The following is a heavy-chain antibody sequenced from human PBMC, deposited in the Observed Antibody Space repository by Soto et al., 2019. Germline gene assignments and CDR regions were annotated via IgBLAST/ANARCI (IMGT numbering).Heavy chain of an antibody. CDR1: GGSISSSH. CDR2: IHYRGST. CDR3: ASSDIVGREVHTWFDP. J-gene: IGHJ5*02. V-gene: IGHV4-59*01. Sequence: SETLSLTCAVSGGSISSSHWNWIRQPLGKSLEWIGYIHYRGSTNYNPSLKSRLTISVDTSNNQIFLKLNSVTAADTAVYYCASSDIVGREVHTWFDPWGQGTLVTVSS. D-gene: IGHD3-22*01.